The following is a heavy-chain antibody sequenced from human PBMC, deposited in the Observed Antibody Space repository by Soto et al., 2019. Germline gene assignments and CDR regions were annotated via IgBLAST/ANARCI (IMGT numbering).Heavy chain of an antibody. CDR3: VKPPAYYYDSVAYYSA. D-gene: IGHD3-22*01. CDR2: ISGNGDTT. Sequence: GGSLRLSCSASGFIFINYAVHWVRQTPGKGLEYVSTISGNGDTTYYADSVKGRFTISRDNSKNTLYLQMSSLRIEDTAVYYCVKPPAYYYDSVAYYSAWGQRTLVTVSS. CDR1: GFIFINYA. J-gene: IGHJ5*02. V-gene: IGHV3-64D*06.